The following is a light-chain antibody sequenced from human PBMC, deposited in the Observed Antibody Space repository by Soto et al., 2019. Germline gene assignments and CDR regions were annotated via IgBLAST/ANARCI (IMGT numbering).Light chain of an antibody. CDR3: QQGHNWPLT. V-gene: IGKV3-15*01. J-gene: IGKJ2*01. Sequence: EIVMTQSPATLSVSPGERATLSCRASQSITSELAWYQQKPGQPPRLLVYGATTGATGVPARFTGTESGSEFTLTISGLQSEDFAVYYCQQGHNWPLTFGQGTRLEI. CDR2: GAT. CDR1: QSITSE.